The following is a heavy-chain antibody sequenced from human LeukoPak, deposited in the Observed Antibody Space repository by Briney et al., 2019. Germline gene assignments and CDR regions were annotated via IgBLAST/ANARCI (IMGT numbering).Heavy chain of an antibody. CDR2: IYYSVST. J-gene: IGHJ5*02. D-gene: IGHD2-2*01. V-gene: IGHV4-59*11. Sequence: PSETLSLTCTVSAGSISSHYGSWIRHPPGEGLEWIGYIYYSVSTNYNPPLKRRVTISVDTSKNQFSLKLSSVTAADTAVYYCARDSGSSTSEQSGWFDPWGQGTLVTVSS. CDR3: ARDSGSSTSEQSGWFDP. CDR1: AGSISSHY.